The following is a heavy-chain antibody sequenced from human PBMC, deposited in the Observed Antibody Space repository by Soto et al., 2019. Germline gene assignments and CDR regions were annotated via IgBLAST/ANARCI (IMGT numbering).Heavy chain of an antibody. CDR2: IYYSGST. D-gene: IGHD3-9*01. CDR3: ASREGTYYDILTGYSDAFDI. CDR1: GGSISSSSYY. Sequence: QLQLQESGPGLVKPSETLSLTCTVSGGSISSSSYYWGWIRQPPGKGLEWIGSIYYSGSTYYNPSLKSRVTISVDTSKNQFSLKRSSVTAADTAVYYCASREGTYYDILTGYSDAFDIWGQGTMVTVSS. V-gene: IGHV4-39*01. J-gene: IGHJ3*02.